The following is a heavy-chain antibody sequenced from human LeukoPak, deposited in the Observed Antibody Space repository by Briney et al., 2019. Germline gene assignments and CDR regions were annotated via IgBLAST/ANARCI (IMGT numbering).Heavy chain of an antibody. D-gene: IGHD6-19*01. CDR2: ISWNSGSI. Sequence: PGGSLRLSCAASGFTFDDYAMHWVRQAPGKGLEWVSGISWNSGSIGYADSVKGRFTISRDNAKNSLYLQMNSLRAEDTALYYCAKDEELGGEWLALDYWGQGTLVTVSS. J-gene: IGHJ4*02. CDR1: GFTFDDYA. CDR3: AKDEELGGEWLALDY. V-gene: IGHV3-9*01.